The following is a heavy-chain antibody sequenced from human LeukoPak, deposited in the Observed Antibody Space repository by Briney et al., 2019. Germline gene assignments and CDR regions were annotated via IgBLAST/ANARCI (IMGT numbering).Heavy chain of an antibody. J-gene: IGHJ4*02. D-gene: IGHD3-16*02. V-gene: IGHV3-23*01. CDR2: ISGSGGST. CDR3: AKDVDADDYVWGSYRAFDY. CDR1: GFTFSSYA. Sequence: GGSLRLSCAASGFTFSSYAMSWVRQAPGKGLEWVSAISGSGGSTYYADSVKGRFTISRDNSKNTLYLQMNSLRAEDTAAYYCAKDVDADDYVWGSYRAFDYGGQGTRVTVSS.